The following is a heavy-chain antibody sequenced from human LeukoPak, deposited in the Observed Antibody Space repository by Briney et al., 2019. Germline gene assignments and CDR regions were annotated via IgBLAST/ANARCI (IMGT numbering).Heavy chain of an antibody. J-gene: IGHJ4*02. Sequence: SETLSLTCTVSGGSISSYYWSWIRQPAGKGLEWIGRIYTSGSTNYNPSLKSRVTMSVDTSKNQFSLKLSSVTAADTAVYYCASGRPGGVRGSYRFDYWGQGTLVTVSS. D-gene: IGHD3-16*02. V-gene: IGHV4-4*07. CDR2: IYTSGST. CDR1: GGSISSYY. CDR3: ASGRPGGVRGSYRFDY.